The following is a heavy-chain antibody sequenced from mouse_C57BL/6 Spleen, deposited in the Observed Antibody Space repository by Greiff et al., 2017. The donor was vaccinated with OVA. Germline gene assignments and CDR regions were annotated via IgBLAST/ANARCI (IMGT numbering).Heavy chain of an antibody. J-gene: IGHJ2*01. CDR2: IDPETGGT. CDR1: GYTFTDYE. D-gene: IGHD1-1*02. V-gene: IGHV1-15*01. Sequence: VHLVESGAELVRPGASVTLSCKASGYTFTDYEMHWVKQTPVHGLEWIGAIDPETGGTAYNQKFKGKAILTADKSSSTAYMELRSLTSEDSAVYYCTRSPVGYLDYWGQGTTLTVSS. CDR3: TRSPVGYLDY.